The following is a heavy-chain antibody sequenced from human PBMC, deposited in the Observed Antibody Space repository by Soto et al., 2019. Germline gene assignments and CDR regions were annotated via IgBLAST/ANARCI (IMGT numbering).Heavy chain of an antibody. CDR2: ISGSGGST. Sequence: GGSLRLSCAASGFTFSSYAMSWVRQAPGKGLEWVSAISGSGGSTYYADSVKGRFAISRDNSKNTLYLQMNSLRAEDTAVYYCAKNLVGATGNDVYWGQGTLVTVSS. J-gene: IGHJ4*02. CDR3: AKNLVGATGNDVY. V-gene: IGHV3-23*01. D-gene: IGHD1-26*01. CDR1: GFTFSSYA.